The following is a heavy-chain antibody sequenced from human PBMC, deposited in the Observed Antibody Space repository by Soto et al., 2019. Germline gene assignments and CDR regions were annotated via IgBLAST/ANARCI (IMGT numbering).Heavy chain of an antibody. CDR1: GYSFTAYY. Sequence: QVQLVQSGAEIKMPGASVKVSCKTSGYSFTAYYMHWVRQAPGQGLEWRGWVNLYRGVTNIAQKFQGRVTMTGDKSISTAYMELSGLTSDATAVYYCARDIAVAGLRGGVDVWGQGTTVTVSS. D-gene: IGHD6-19*01. CDR3: ARDIAVAGLRGGVDV. CDR2: VNLYRGVT. J-gene: IGHJ6*02. V-gene: IGHV1-2*02.